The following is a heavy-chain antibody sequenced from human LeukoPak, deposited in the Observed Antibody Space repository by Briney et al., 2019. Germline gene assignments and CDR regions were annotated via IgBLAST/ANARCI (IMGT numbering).Heavy chain of an antibody. V-gene: IGHV3-53*05. J-gene: IGHJ4*02. CDR3: AKEWSRTSFFEN. D-gene: IGHD2-2*01. CDR2: IYSGGST. Sequence: TSETLSLTCAVYAGSYSGYYMSWVRQAPGKGLEWVSVIYSGGSTYYADSVKGRFTISRDISKNTLYLQMHSLRAEDTAVYYCAKEWSRTSFFENWGQGSLVTVSS. CDR1: AGSYSGYY.